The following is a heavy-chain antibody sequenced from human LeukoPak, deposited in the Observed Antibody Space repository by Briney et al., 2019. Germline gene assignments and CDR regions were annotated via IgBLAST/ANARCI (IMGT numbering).Heavy chain of an antibody. CDR1: GFTFSRYG. D-gene: IGHD4-17*01. V-gene: IGHV3-30*02. CDR2: IQFDGSNK. J-gene: IGHJ4*02. Sequence: PGESLRLSCAASGFTFSRYGMHWVRQAPGKGLEWVAFIQFDGSNKYYSDSVKGRFTVSRDNSRNTLYLQMNSLRDEDTAVYYCAKDFFQLHPVTVFFDHWGQGILTTVSS. CDR3: AKDFFQLHPVTVFFDH.